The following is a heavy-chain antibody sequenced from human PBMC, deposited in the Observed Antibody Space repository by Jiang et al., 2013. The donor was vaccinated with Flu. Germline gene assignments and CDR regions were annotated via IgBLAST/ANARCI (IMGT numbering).Heavy chain of an antibody. CDR1: A. CDR3: ARDGGSSWSYLDY. CDR2: TYYRSKWYN. D-gene: IGHD6-13*01. J-gene: IGHJ4*02. V-gene: IGHV6-1*01. Sequence: AWNWIRQSPSRGLEWLGRTYYRSKWYNDYAVSVKSRITINPDASKNQFSLQLNSVTPEDTAVYYCARDGGSSWSYLDYWGQGTLVTVSS.